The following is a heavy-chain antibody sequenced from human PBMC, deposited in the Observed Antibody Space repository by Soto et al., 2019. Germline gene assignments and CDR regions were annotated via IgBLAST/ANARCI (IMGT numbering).Heavy chain of an antibody. CDR1: GLTFSSYG. J-gene: IGHJ4*02. CDR3: ARDYGSGMDC. CDR2: IWYDGSNK. Sequence: QVQLVESGGGVVQPGRSLRLSCAASGLTFSSYGMHWVRQAPGKGLEWVALIWYDGSNKNYLDSVKGRSTISRDNSKNTLYLQMNSLRVEDTAVYYCARDYGSGMDCWGQGTLVTVSS. D-gene: IGHD3-10*01. V-gene: IGHV3-33*01.